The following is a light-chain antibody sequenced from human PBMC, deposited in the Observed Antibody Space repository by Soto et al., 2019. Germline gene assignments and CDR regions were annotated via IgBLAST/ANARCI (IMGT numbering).Light chain of an antibody. J-gene: IGKJ1*01. CDR2: AAS. CDR1: QTVNTY. V-gene: IGKV1-39*01. CDR3: QQGYSNPWT. Sequence: DIQMAQWPSSLSASIGDRVTITCRASQTVNTYLHWYQQKPGKAPKLLIYAASNLQSGVPSRFSGSGSGTNFTLSFNSLQPEDFATYYCQQGYSNPWTFGQGTTGDIK.